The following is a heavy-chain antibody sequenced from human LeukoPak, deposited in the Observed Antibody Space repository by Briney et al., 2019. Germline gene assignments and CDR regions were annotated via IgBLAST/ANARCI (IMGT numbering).Heavy chain of an antibody. CDR3: AGSKAVLRYFDWLLPYYYGMDV. J-gene: IGHJ6*02. CDR2: IYHSGST. V-gene: IGHV4-59*01. CDR1: GGSISSYY. D-gene: IGHD3-9*01. Sequence: SETLSLTCTVSGGSISSYYWSWIRQPPGKGLEWIGYIYHSGSTNYNPSLKSRVTISVDTSKNQFSLKLSSVTAADTAVYYCAGSKAVLRYFDWLLPYYYGMDVWGQGTTVTVSS.